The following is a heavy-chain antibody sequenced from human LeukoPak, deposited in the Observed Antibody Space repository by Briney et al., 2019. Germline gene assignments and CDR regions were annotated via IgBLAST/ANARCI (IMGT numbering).Heavy chain of an antibody. Sequence: SQTLSLTCTVSGGSISSGSYYWSWIRQPAGKGLEWIGRIYTSGSTNYNPSLKSRVTISVDTSKNQFSLKLSSVTAADTAVYYCARGRGDFWRNYYYYYGMDVWGQGTTVTVSS. CDR1: GGSISSGSYY. V-gene: IGHV4-61*02. CDR3: ARGRGDFWRNYYYYYGMDV. D-gene: IGHD3-3*01. J-gene: IGHJ6*02. CDR2: IYTSGST.